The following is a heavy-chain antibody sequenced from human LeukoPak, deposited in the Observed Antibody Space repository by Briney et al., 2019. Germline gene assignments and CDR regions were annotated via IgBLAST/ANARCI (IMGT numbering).Heavy chain of an antibody. CDR3: ARGYYGSGSHYFDY. Sequence: SVKVSCKASGGTFSGYAISWVRQAPGQGLEWMGGIIPIFGTANYAQKFQGRVTITADESTSTAYMELSSLRSEDTAVYYCARGYYGSGSHYFDYWGQGTLVTVSS. CDR2: IIPIFGTA. CDR1: GGTFSGYA. J-gene: IGHJ4*02. V-gene: IGHV1-69*01. D-gene: IGHD3-10*01.